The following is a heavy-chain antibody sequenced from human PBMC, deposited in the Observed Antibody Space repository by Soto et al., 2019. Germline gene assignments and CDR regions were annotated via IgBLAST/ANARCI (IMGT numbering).Heavy chain of an antibody. CDR2: IFSNDER. CDR3: ARAGYCSDTSCYERRPDWFDP. Sequence: QVTLKESGPVLVKPTETLTLTCTVSGFSLSDVRLGVSWILQPPGKALEWLAHIFSNDERSYTTSLKSRLTISEDTSKSQVVLTMTNVDPVDTATYYCARAGYCSDTSCYERRPDWFDPWGQGTLVTVSS. V-gene: IGHV2-26*01. CDR1: GFSLSDVRLG. J-gene: IGHJ5*02. D-gene: IGHD2-2*01.